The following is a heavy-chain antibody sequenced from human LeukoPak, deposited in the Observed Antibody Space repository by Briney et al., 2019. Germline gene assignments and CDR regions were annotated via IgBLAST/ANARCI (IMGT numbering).Heavy chain of an antibody. Sequence: GGSLRLSCAASGFTFSSYGMSWVRQAPGKGLEWVSAISGSGGSTYYADSVKGRFTISRDSAKNSLYLQMNSLRAEDTAVYYCARNKKGDRYTYGHDYWGQGTLVTVSS. J-gene: IGHJ4*02. CDR3: ARNKKGDRYTYGHDY. D-gene: IGHD5-18*01. CDR1: GFTFSSYG. V-gene: IGHV3-23*01. CDR2: ISGSGGST.